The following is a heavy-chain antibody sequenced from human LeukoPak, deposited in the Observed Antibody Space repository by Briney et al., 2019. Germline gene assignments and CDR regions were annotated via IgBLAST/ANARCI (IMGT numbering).Heavy chain of an antibody. D-gene: IGHD3-10*01. V-gene: IGHV1-2*02. J-gene: IGHJ5*02. CDR1: GYTFTGYY. Sequence: ASVKVSCKASGYTFTGYYMHWVRQAPGQGLEWMGWINPNSGGTNYAQKFQGRVTMTRNTSISTAYMELSSLRSEDTAVYYCARGGVLWFGELYGWFDPWGQGTLVTVSS. CDR2: INPNSGGT. CDR3: ARGGVLWFGELYGWFDP.